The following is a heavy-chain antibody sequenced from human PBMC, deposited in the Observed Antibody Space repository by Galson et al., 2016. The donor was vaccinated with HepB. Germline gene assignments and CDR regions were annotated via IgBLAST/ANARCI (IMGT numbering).Heavy chain of an antibody. J-gene: IGHJ2*01. D-gene: IGHD6-13*01. Sequence: SLRLSCAASGFTFSSYAMHWVRQAPGKGPEWVAVISNDGRNKYYADSVKGRFTISRDNAKNSLYLQMKSLRAEDTAVYYCARDRRIIAASGTVWYFDLWGRGTLVTVSS. CDR1: GFTFSSYA. V-gene: IGHV3-30*04. CDR2: ISNDGRNK. CDR3: ARDRRIIAASGTVWYFDL.